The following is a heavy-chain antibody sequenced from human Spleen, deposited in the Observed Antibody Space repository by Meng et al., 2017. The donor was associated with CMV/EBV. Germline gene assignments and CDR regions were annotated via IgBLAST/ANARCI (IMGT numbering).Heavy chain of an antibody. Sequence: FSTYAMHWVRQAPGKGLEWVALISYDGSNKYYADSVKGRFTISRDNSKNTLYLQMNSLRAEDTAVYYCARGLGYSSGWYVTYYFDYWGQGTLVTVSS. D-gene: IGHD6-19*01. CDR2: ISYDGSNK. J-gene: IGHJ4*02. V-gene: IGHV3-30*04. CDR3: ARGLGYSSGWYVTYYFDY. CDR1: FSTYA.